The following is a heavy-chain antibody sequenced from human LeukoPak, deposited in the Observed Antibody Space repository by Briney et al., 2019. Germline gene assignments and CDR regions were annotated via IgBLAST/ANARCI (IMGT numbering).Heavy chain of an antibody. J-gene: IGHJ4*02. D-gene: IGHD4-17*01. V-gene: IGHV3-23*01. CDR3: AKRPSDYGDYVSYFDY. CDR1: GFTFSSYD. CDR2: ISRSGGTT. Sequence: GGSLRLSCAASGFTFSSYDMTWVRQTPGKGLEWVALISRSGGTTYYADSVKGRFTISRDNSKNTLYLQMNSLRDEDTAVYYCAKRPSDYGDYVSYFDYWGQGTLVTVSS.